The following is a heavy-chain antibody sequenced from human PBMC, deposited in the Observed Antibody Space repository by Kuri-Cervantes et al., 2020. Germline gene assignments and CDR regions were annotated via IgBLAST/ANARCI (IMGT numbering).Heavy chain of an antibody. CDR2: INHSGST. Sequence: SQTLSLTCAVYGGSFSGYYWSWIRQPPGKGLEWIGEINHSGSTNYNPSLKSRVTISVDTSKNQFSLKLSSVTAADTAVYYCAKDCSGAGCYVLSLAFDIWGQGKMVTVSS. D-gene: IGHD2-15*01. CDR1: GGSFSGYY. V-gene: IGHV4-34*01. CDR3: AKDCSGAGCYVLSLAFDI. J-gene: IGHJ3*02.